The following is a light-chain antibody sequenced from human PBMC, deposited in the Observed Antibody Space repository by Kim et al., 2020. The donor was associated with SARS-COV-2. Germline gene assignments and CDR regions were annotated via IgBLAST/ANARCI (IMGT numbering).Light chain of an antibody. Sequence: SASVGDRVTITCRASQTISNYLNWYQQKPGNAPRLLIYAASILQSGVPSRFSGSGSGTDFALTISSLQPDDFATYYCQQSYSPLTFGGGTKVDIK. CDR1: QTISNY. CDR3: QQSYSPLT. J-gene: IGKJ4*01. V-gene: IGKV1-39*01. CDR2: AAS.